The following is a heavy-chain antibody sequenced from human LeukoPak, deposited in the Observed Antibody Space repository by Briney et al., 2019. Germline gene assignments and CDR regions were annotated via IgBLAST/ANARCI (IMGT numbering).Heavy chain of an antibody. CDR3: ARDTIAAAGQRDYYYYYMDV. J-gene: IGHJ6*03. CDR1: GFTFSTYS. CDR2: ISSSSSYI. D-gene: IGHD6-13*01. Sequence: GGSLRLSCAASGFTFSTYSMNWVRQAPGKGLEWVSSISSSSSYIYYADSVKGRFTISRDNSKNTLYLQMNSLRAEDTAVYYCARDTIAAAGQRDYYYYYMDVWGKGTTVTVSS. V-gene: IGHV3-21*01.